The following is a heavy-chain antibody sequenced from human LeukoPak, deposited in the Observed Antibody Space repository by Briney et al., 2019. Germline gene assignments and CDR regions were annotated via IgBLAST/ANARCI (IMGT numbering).Heavy chain of an antibody. CDR2: IIPIFGTA. CDR1: GGTFSSYA. J-gene: IGHJ5*02. V-gene: IGHV1-69*05. Sequence: ASVKASCKASGGTFSSYAISWVRQAPGQGLEWMGGIIPIFGTANYAQKFQGRVTITRDTSASTAYMELSSLRSEDTAVYYCARLYGDYVKWFDPWGQGTLVTVSS. CDR3: ARLYGDYVKWFDP. D-gene: IGHD4-17*01.